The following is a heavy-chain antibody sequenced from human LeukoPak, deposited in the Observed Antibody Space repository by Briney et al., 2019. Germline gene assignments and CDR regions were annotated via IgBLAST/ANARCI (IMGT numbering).Heavy chain of an antibody. V-gene: IGHV3-11*04. CDR2: ISNSGSTI. CDR1: GFIFSDYY. J-gene: IGHJ6*03. D-gene: IGHD6-19*01. Sequence: PGGSLRLSCAASGFIFSDYYMSWIRQAPGKGLEWVSYISNSGSTIYYADSVKGRFTISRDNAKNSLYLQMNSLRAEDTAVYYCARFTGYSSGWYAYYYYYMDVWGKGTTVTISS. CDR3: ARFTGYSSGWYAYYYYYMDV.